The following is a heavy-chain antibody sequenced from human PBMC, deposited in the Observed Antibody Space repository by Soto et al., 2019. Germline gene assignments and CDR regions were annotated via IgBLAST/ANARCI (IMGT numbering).Heavy chain of an antibody. V-gene: IGHV5-51*01. CDR3: TRRAGYFDY. D-gene: IGHD6-13*01. CDR2: VYPGDSDT. Sequence: GESLKISCKASGYSLTSYWIGWVRQRPGKGLEWMGIVYPGDSDTRYNPSFRGQVTISVDRSTSTAYLQWSSLKASDTAMYYCTRRAGYFDYWGQGTLVTVSS. J-gene: IGHJ4*02. CDR1: GYSLTSYW.